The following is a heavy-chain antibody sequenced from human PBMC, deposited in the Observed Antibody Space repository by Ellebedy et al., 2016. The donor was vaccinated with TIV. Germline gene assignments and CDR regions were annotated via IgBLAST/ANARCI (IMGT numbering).Heavy chain of an antibody. V-gene: IGHV3-11*05. CDR1: GFTVSSNY. D-gene: IGHD3-16*01. J-gene: IGHJ4*02. CDR3: ARAAQGVDY. Sequence: GGSLRLSXAASGFTVSSNYMSWVRQAPGKGLEWVSYISSSSSYTNYADSVKGRFTISRDNAKNSLYLQMNSLRAEDTAVYYCARAAQGVDYWGQGTLVTVSS. CDR2: ISSSSSYT.